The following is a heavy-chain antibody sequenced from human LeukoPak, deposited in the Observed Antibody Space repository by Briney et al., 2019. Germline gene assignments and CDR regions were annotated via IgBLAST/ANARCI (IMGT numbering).Heavy chain of an antibody. CDR1: GGSISSYY. CDR2: IYYSGST. J-gene: IGHJ4*02. Sequence: SETLSLTCTVSGGSISSYYWSWIRRPPGKGLEWIGYIYYSGSTNYNPSLKSRVTISVDTSKNQFSLKLSSVTAADTAVYYCARLYCSGWYWDYFDYWGQGTLVTVSS. CDR3: ARLYCSGWYWDYFDY. D-gene: IGHD6-19*01. V-gene: IGHV4-59*08.